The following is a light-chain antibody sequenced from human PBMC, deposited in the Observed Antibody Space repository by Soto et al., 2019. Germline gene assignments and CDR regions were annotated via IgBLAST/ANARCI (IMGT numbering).Light chain of an antibody. CDR3: QQSFSSPPWT. Sequence: DIQMTQSPSSLSASVGDSVTITCRASQNIKTYLNWYQQKPGKAPNLLIYAASSLHSGVPSRFSGSGSGTDFTLTISSLHPEDFATYNCQQSFSSPPWTFGQGTRVDIK. CDR1: QNIKTY. J-gene: IGKJ1*01. V-gene: IGKV1-39*01. CDR2: AAS.